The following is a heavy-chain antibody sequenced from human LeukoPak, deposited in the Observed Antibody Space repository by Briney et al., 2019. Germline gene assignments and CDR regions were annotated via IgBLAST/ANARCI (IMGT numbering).Heavy chain of an antibody. D-gene: IGHD2-15*01. CDR3: ARGFGVVVAAIDY. V-gene: IGHV4-61*02. Sequence: SQTLSLTCTVSGGSISSGSYYWSWIRQPAGKGLEWIGRIYTSGRTHYNPPLKSRVTISVDTSKNQFSLKLSSVTAADTAVYYCARGFGVVVAAIDYWGQGTLVTVSS. J-gene: IGHJ4*02. CDR1: GGSISSGSYY. CDR2: IYTSGRT.